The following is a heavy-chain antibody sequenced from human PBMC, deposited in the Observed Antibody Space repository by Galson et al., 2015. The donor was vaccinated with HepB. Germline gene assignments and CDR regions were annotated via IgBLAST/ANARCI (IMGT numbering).Heavy chain of an antibody. CDR2: ISSNGGST. V-gene: IGHV3-64D*06. J-gene: IGHJ4*02. CDR3: VRSIGAQGGY. CDR1: GFTFSSYA. Sequence: SLRLSCAASGFTFSSYAMHWVRQAPGKGLESVSAISSNGGSTYYADSVKGRFTISRDNSKNTLYLQMSSLRAEDTAMYYCVRSIGAQGGYWGQGTLVTVSS. D-gene: IGHD1-26*01.